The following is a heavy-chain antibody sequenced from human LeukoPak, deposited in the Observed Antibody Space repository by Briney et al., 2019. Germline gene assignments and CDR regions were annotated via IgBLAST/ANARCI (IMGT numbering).Heavy chain of an antibody. CDR1: GGSISSYY. J-gene: IGHJ4*02. V-gene: IGHV4-59*01. D-gene: IGHD1-1*01. CDR2: IYYSGST. Sequence: PSETLSLTCTVSGGSISSYYWSWIRQPPGKGLEWIGYIYYSGSTNYNPSLKSRVTISVDTSKNQFSLKLSSVTAADTAVYYCARDRLEPRYHYFDYWGQGTLVTVSS. CDR3: ARDRLEPRYHYFDY.